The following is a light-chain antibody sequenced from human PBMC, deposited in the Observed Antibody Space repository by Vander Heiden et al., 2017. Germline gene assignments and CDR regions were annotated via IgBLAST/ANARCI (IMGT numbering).Light chain of an antibody. J-gene: IGLJ2*01. CDR3: QVWDGGSDLLVV. CDR2: DDN. Sequence: SYVLTQPPSVSVAPGQTASIICGGSDMEGKSVYWYQQRPGQAPLLVVYDDNDRPSGIPERFSGSNSGNTATLIITGVEAGDEGDYFCQVWDGGSDLLVVFGGGTKLTVL. V-gene: IGLV3-21*02. CDR1: DMEGKS.